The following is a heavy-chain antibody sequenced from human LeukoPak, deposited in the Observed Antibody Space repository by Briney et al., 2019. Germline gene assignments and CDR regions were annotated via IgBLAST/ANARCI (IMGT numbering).Heavy chain of an antibody. V-gene: IGHV4-39*01. J-gene: IGHJ4*02. Sequence: KSSETLSLTCTVSGGSISSSSYYWGWIRQPPGKGLEWIGSIYYSGSTYYNPSLKSRVTISVDTSKNQFSLKMNSVTAADTAVYYCARGSGVAEFDYWGQGTLVTVSS. D-gene: IGHD2-15*01. CDR2: IYYSGST. CDR1: GGSISSSSYY. CDR3: ARGSGVAEFDY.